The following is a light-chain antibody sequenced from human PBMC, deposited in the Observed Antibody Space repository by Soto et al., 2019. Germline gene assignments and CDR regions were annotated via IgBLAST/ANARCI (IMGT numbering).Light chain of an antibody. V-gene: IGKV3-15*01. Sequence: EIVMTQSPAILSVSPGERGTLSCRASQDIGTKLAWYQQKPGQAPSLLMYDVSTRASAAPARFSGSGSGSEFTLTISSLQPEDFATYYCLQDYNYPRTFGQGTKVDIK. CDR1: QDIGTK. J-gene: IGKJ1*01. CDR2: DVS. CDR3: LQDYNYPRT.